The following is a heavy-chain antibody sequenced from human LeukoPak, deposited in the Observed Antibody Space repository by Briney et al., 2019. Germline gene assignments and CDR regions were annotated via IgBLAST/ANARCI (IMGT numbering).Heavy chain of an antibody. J-gene: IGHJ4*02. V-gene: IGHV3-66*01. Sequence: GGSLRLSCAASGFIVSSNYMSWVRQAPGKGLDWVSVIYSGGSTYYADSVKGRFTISRDNSKNTLYLQMNSLRAEDTAVYYCARDGDIAYSSSYYFDYWGQGTLVTASS. CDR1: GFIVSSNY. CDR2: IYSGGST. D-gene: IGHD6-13*01. CDR3: ARDGDIAYSSSYYFDY.